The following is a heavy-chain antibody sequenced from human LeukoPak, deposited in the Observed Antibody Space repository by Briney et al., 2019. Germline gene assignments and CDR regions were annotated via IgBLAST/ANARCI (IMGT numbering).Heavy chain of an antibody. J-gene: IGHJ4*02. CDR1: GYIFTGYY. D-gene: IGHD3-10*01. V-gene: IGHV1-2*02. CDR2: LHPNSGGT. CDR3: PRWQEGSGTYYIDY. Sequence: PGASVKVSCKASGYIFTGYYMKWVRQAPGQGLEWMGWLHPNSGGTNYAQKFQGRITLTRDTSISTAYMELSSLTSDDTAVYFCPRWQEGSGTYYIDYWGQGTLVTVSS.